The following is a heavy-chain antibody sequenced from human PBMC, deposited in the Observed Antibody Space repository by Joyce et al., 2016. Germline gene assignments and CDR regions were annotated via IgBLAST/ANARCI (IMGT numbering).Heavy chain of an antibody. CDR3: ALSSGSYYDH. D-gene: IGHD3-10*01. CDR2: VSPYNGNT. V-gene: IGHV1-18*04. J-gene: IGHJ5*02. Sequence: QVQVVQSGVEVKKPGASVKASCKASGYTLTGYGVDWVRQAPGQGLEWLGWVSPYNGNTKYAQKVQGRITMTTGTSTSTAYMELKGLRADDTAVYYCALSSGSYYDHWGQGTLVTVSS. CDR1: GYTLTGYG.